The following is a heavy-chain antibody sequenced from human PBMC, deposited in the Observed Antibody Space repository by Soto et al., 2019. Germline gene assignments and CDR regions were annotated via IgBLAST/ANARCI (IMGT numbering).Heavy chain of an antibody. J-gene: IGHJ6*03. CDR3: AKDQGVYAFVETHYYMDV. D-gene: IGHD2-8*01. CDR1: GFTFSSYA. Sequence: GGSLRLSCAASGFTFSSYAMSWVRQAPGKGLEWVSAISGSGGSTYYADSVKGRFTISRDNSKNTLYLQMNSLRAEDTAVYYCAKDQGVYAFVETHYYMDVWGKGTTVTVSS. CDR2: ISGSGGST. V-gene: IGHV3-23*01.